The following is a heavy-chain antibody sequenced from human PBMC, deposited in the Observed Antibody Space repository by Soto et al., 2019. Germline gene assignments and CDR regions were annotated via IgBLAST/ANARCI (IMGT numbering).Heavy chain of an antibody. V-gene: IGHV4-39*01. CDR1: GVSISSSSYY. J-gene: IGHJ6*02. CDR3: ARTRTVAYYYGMDV. CDR2: IYYSGNSGST. D-gene: IGHD4-4*01. Sequence: SETLSLTCTVSGVSISSSSYYWGWIRQPPGKGLEWIGSIYYSGNSGSTYYNPSLKSRVTISVDTSKNQFSLKLSSATAADTAVYYCARTRTVAYYYGMDVWGQGTTVTVSS.